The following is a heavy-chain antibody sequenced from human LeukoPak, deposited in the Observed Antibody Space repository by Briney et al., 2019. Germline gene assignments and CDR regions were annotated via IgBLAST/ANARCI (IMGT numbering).Heavy chain of an antibody. CDR2: IKQDGSEK. Sequence: LSGGSLRLSCAASGFTFSSYWMSWVRQAPGKGLEWVANIKQDGSEKYYVDSVKGRFTISRDNAKNSLYLQMNSLRAEDTAVYYCARGTTLRYFDWLPRAVFDYWGQGTLVTVSS. J-gene: IGHJ4*02. D-gene: IGHD3-9*01. CDR3: ARGTTLRYFDWLPRAVFDY. V-gene: IGHV3-7*01. CDR1: GFTFSSYW.